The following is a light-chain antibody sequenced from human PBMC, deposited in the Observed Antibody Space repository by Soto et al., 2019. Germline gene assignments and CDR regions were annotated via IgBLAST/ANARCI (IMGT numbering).Light chain of an antibody. CDR1: QDISSW. CDR2: SAS. Sequence: DIQMTQSPSAVSASVGDRVTITCRASQDISSWLACYQQKPGKAPKLLFFSASSLESGVPSRFSGSGSGTEFTLTIRSLQPDDFATYNCQRSNTFPYTVGQGTQLEIQ. CDR3: QRSNTFPYT. J-gene: IGKJ2*01. V-gene: IGKV1-12*01.